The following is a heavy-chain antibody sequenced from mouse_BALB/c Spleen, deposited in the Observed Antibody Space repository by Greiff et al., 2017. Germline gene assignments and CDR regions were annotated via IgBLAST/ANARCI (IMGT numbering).Heavy chain of an antibody. J-gene: IGHJ4*01. Sequence: EVQLVESGGGLVKPGGSLKLSCAASGFTFSSYGMSWVRQTPDKRLELVATINSNGGSTYYPDSVKGRFTISRDNAKNTLYLQMSSLKSEDTAMYYCARDGYYDYYAMDYWGQGTSVTVSS. D-gene: IGHD2-3*01. CDR1: GFTFSSYG. CDR3: ARDGYYDYYAMDY. CDR2: INSNGGST. V-gene: IGHV5-6-3*01.